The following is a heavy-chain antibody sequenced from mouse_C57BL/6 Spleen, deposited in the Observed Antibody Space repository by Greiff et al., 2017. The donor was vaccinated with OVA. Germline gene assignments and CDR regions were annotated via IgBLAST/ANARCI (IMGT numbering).Heavy chain of an antibody. CDR2: IYPGDGDT. CDR3: ARDSSGRPGFAY. D-gene: IGHD3-2*02. Sequence: VKVVESGPELVKPGASVKISCKASGYAFRSSWMNWVKQRPGKGLEWIGRIYPGDGDTNYNGKFKGKATLTADKSSSTAYMQLSSLTSEDSAVYFCARDSSGRPGFAYWGQGTLVTVSA. CDR1: GYAFRSSW. V-gene: IGHV1-82*01. J-gene: IGHJ3*01.